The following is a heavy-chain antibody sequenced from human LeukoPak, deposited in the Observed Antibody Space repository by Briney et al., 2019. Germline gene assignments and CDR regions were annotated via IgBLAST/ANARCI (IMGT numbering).Heavy chain of an antibody. Sequence: GGSLRLSCAASGFTFSSYAMHWVRQAPGKGLEWVAVISYDGSNKYYADSVKGRFTISRDNSKNTLYLQMNSLRAEDTAVYYCASPGDDSSGYDYWGQGTLVTASS. J-gene: IGHJ4*02. CDR1: GFTFSSYA. CDR2: ISYDGSNK. CDR3: ASPGDDSSGYDY. V-gene: IGHV3-30-3*01. D-gene: IGHD3-22*01.